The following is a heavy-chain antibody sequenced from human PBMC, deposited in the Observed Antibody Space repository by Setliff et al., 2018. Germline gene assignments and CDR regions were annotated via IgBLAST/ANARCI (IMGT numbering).Heavy chain of an antibody. J-gene: IGHJ4*02. CDR1: GFTISNYW. Sequence: RLSCVASGFTISNYWMAWVRQAPGKGLEWVADIRQDGTNKYYVDSVKGRFTISRDNAKNSLYLQMNSLRAEDTALYYCAREVWNIYDNDNSWSGYSDHWGQGTLVTVSS. CDR2: IRQDGTNK. V-gene: IGHV3-7*03. D-gene: IGHD3-3*01. CDR3: AREVWNIYDNDNSWSGYSDH.